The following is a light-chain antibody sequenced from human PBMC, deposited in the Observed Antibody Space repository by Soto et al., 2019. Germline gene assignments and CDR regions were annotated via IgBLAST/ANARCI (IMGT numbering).Light chain of an antibody. CDR2: DAS. CDR3: HQYNSSMYT. V-gene: IGKV1-5*01. CDR1: QSISSW. Sequence: DIQMTQSPSTLSASVGDRVTITCRASQSISSWLAWYQQKPGKAPKLLIYDASSLESGVPSRFSGSGSGTEFTLTVSSLQPDDFATYYCHQYNSSMYTFGHGTKLEIK. J-gene: IGKJ2*01.